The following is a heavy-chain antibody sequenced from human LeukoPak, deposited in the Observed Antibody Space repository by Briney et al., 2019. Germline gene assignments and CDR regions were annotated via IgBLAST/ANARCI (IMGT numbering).Heavy chain of an antibody. J-gene: IGHJ5*02. CDR1: GFTFGDYA. CDR3: TKNIVGATNWFDP. D-gene: IGHD1-26*01. V-gene: IGHV3-49*03. Sequence: GGSLRLSCTASGFTFGDYAMSWFRQAPGKGLEWVGFIRSKAYGGTTEYAASVKGRFTISRDDSKSIAYLQMNSLKTEDTAVYYCTKNIVGATNWFDPWGQGTLVTVSS. CDR2: IRSKAYGGTT.